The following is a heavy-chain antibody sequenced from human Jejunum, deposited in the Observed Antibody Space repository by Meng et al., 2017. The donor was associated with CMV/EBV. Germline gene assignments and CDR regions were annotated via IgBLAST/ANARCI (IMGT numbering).Heavy chain of an antibody. D-gene: IGHD1-26*01. J-gene: IGHJ4*02. V-gene: IGHV1-69*04. Sequence: CKASGSTFSNSATSRVRQAPGQGLEWMGNIIPVFDRTNYAQKFQGRVTITADRSTNTAYMELSSLRSDDTAIYYCAGGLGGTIDYWGQGTLVTVSS. CDR2: IIPVFDRT. CDR3: AGGLGGTIDY. CDR1: GSTFSNSA.